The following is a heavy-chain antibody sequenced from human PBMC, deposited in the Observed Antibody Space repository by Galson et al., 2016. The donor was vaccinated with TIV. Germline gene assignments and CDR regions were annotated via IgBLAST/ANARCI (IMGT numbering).Heavy chain of an antibody. D-gene: IGHD2-2*01. CDR2: IKQDGSES. J-gene: IGHJ4*02. CDR1: GFTFSTHW. V-gene: IGHV3-7*01. CDR3: VRKDQVADFCSTASCSHDD. Sequence: SLRLSCAASGFTFSTHWMSWVRQAQGKGLDWVGNIKQDGSESYYVESVRGRSTISRDNTKNSVYLQMNSLRAEDTAVYYCVRKDQVADFCSTASCSHDDWGEGTLVTVSS.